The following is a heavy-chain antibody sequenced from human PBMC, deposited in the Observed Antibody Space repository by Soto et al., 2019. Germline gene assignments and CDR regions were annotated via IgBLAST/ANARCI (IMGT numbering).Heavy chain of an antibody. D-gene: IGHD3-16*01. CDR3: TRGGPSPEVTFLGYYYYYYMDV. Sequence: GGSLRLSCTASGFTFGDYAMSWFRQAPGKGLEWVGFIRSKAYGGTTEYAASVKGRFTISRDDSKSIAYLQMNSLKTEDTAVYYCTRGGPSPEVTFLGYYYYYYMDVWGKGTTVTVSS. J-gene: IGHJ6*03. CDR2: IRSKAYGGTT. V-gene: IGHV3-49*03. CDR1: GFTFGDYA.